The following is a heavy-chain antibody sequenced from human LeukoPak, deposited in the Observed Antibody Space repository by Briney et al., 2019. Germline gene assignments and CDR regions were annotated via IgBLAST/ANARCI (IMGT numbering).Heavy chain of an antibody. J-gene: IGHJ6*03. D-gene: IGHD3-9*01. V-gene: IGHV1-8*01. CDR2: MNPNSGNT. Sequence: GASVKVSCKASGYTFTSYDINWVRQATGQGLEWMVWMNPNSGNTGYAQKFQGRVTMTRNTSISTAYMELSSLRSEDTAEYYCAREAYDILTGCVVYYYYYMDVWGKGPTVTVSS. CDR1: GYTFTSYD. CDR3: AREAYDILTGCVVYYYYYMDV.